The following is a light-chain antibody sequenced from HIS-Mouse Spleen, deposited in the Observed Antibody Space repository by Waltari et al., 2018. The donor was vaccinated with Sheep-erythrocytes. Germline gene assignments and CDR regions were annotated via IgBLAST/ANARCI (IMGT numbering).Light chain of an antibody. CDR1: QDISNY. CDR3: QQYDNLPLT. J-gene: IGKJ4*01. Sequence: DIQMTQSPSSVSASVGDRVTSTCQASQDISNYLNWYQQKPGKAPKLLIYDASNLETGVPSRFSGSGSGTDFTFTISSLQPEDIATYYCQQYDNLPLTFGGGTKVEIK. CDR2: DAS. V-gene: IGKV1-33*01.